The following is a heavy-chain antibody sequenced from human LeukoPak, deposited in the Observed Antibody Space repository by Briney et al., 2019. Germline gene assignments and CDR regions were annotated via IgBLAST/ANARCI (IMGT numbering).Heavy chain of an antibody. V-gene: IGHV3-30*02. Sequence: GGSLRLSCAASGFTLSSYGMHWVRQAPGKGLEWVAFIRYDGSNKYYADSVKGRFTISRDNSKNTLYLQMNSLRAEDTAVYYCAKDITMIVVSRRFDAFDIWGQGTMVTVSS. CDR2: IRYDGSNK. CDR3: AKDITMIVVSRRFDAFDI. D-gene: IGHD3-22*01. CDR1: GFTLSSYG. J-gene: IGHJ3*02.